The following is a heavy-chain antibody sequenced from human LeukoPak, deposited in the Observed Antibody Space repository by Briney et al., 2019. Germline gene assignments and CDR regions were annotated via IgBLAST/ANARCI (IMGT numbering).Heavy chain of an antibody. CDR1: GFAFSRYG. Sequence: PGGSLRLSCAASGFAFSRYGMHWVRQAPGKGLEWVAFIRYDGSNKNHADSVKGRFTISRDNSKNMLYLQMNSLRPEDTSVYHCAKDYGITGTGGAWLDPWGQGTLVTVSS. CDR2: IRYDGSNK. D-gene: IGHD1-20*01. V-gene: IGHV3-30*02. J-gene: IGHJ5*02. CDR3: AKDYGITGTGGAWLDP.